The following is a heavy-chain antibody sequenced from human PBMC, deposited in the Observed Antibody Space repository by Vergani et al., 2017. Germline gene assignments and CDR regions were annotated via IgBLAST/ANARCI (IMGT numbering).Heavy chain of an antibody. D-gene: IGHD6-19*01. Sequence: VQLVESGGGLVQPGGSLRLSCAASGFTFSSYGMHWVRQAPGKGLEWVAVIWYDGSNKYYADSVKGRFTISRDNSKNTLYLQMNSLRAEDTAVYYCAKDRYSSGWSYFDYWGQGTLVTVSS. J-gene: IGHJ4*02. CDR2: IWYDGSNK. CDR3: AKDRYSSGWSYFDY. CDR1: GFTFSSYG. V-gene: IGHV3-33*06.